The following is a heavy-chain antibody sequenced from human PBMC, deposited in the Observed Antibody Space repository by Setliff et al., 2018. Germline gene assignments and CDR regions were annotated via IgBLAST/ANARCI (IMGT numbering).Heavy chain of an antibody. V-gene: IGHV1-3*01. CDR2: INGDTGKT. CDR1: GYTFTSYA. J-gene: IGHJ6*02. Sequence: GASVKVSCKASGYTFTSYALHWVRQAPGQRLEWMGWINGDTGKTRDSQRFYGRRTLTRDTSANTAYMELSSLRPEDTAISYCAASVGGAPFYYGLDVWGQGTTVTVSS. D-gene: IGHD2-15*01. CDR3: AASVGGAPFYYGLDV.